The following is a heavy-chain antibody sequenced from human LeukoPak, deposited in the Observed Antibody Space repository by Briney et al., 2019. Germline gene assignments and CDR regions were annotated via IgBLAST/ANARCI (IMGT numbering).Heavy chain of an antibody. V-gene: IGHV3-73*01. CDR3: TSRMVVTDFGY. CDR2: IRSKANSYAT. J-gene: IGHJ4*02. D-gene: IGHD4-23*01. CDR1: GFTFSGSA. Sequence: GGSLRLSCAASGFTFSGSAMHWVRQASGKGLEWVGRIRSKANSYATAYAASVKGRFTISRDDSKNTAYLQMNSLKTEDTAVYYCTSRMVVTDFGYWGQGTLVTVSS.